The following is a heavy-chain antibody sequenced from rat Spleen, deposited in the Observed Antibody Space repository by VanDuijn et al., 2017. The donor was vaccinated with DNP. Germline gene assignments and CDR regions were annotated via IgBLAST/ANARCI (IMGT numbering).Heavy chain of an antibody. CDR3: ARITTPYGY. CDR2: ISSGGDT. D-gene: IGHD1-10*01. CDR1: GFSLASYT. J-gene: IGHJ2*01. V-gene: IGHV2-6*01. Sequence: QVQLKESGPGLVQPSQTLSLTCTVSGFSLASYTVSWVRQPPGKGLEWIATISSGGDTDYNSVLKSRLSINRETSKSQVFLKMNSLQSEDTATYYCARITTPYGYWGQGVMVTVSS.